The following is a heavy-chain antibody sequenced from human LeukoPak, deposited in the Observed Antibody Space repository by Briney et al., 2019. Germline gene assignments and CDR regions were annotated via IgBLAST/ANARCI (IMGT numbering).Heavy chain of an antibody. Sequence: PSETLSLTCTVSGGSISSYYWSWIRQPPGKGLEWIGYIYYSGSTNYNPSLKSRVTISVDTSKNQFSLKLSSVTAADTAMYYCARGHSSGWHGGDAFDIWGQGTMVTVSS. CDR2: IYYSGST. CDR1: GGSISSYY. J-gene: IGHJ3*02. V-gene: IGHV4-59*01. CDR3: ARGHSSGWHGGDAFDI. D-gene: IGHD6-19*01.